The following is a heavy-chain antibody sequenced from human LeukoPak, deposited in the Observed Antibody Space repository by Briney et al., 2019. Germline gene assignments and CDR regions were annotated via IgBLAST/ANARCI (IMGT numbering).Heavy chain of an antibody. CDR3: AKGDSSGYYYLDY. V-gene: IGHV1-2*06. J-gene: IGHJ4*02. Sequence: ASVKVSCKASGYTFTGYYMHWVRQAPGQGLEWMGRINPNSGGTNYAQKFQGRVTMTRDTSISTACMELSRLRSDDTAVYYCAKGDSSGYYYLDYWGQGTLVTVSS. CDR1: GYTFTGYY. CDR2: INPNSGGT. D-gene: IGHD3-22*01.